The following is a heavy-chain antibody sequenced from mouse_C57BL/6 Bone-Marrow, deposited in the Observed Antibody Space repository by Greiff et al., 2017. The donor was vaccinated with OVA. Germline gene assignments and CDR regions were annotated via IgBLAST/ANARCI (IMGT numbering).Heavy chain of an antibody. CDR1: GFTFSDYG. CDR2: ISSGSSTI. J-gene: IGHJ1*03. Sequence: VQLTESGGGLVKPGGSPKLSCAASGFTFSDYGMHWVRQAPEKGLEWVAYISSGSSTIYYADTVKGRFTISRDNAKNTLFLQMTSLRSEDTAMYYCARINYWYFDVWGTGTTVTVSS. V-gene: IGHV5-17*01. CDR3: ARINYWYFDV.